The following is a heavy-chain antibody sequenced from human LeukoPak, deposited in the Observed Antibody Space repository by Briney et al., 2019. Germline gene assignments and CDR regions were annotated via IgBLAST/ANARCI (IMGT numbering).Heavy chain of an antibody. D-gene: IGHD3-22*01. CDR2: IYHSGST. Sequence: SGTLSLTCAVSGGSISSSNWWSWVRQPPGKGLEWIGEIYHSGSTNYNPSLKSRVTISVDKSKNQFSLKLSSVTAADTAVYYCARYPPYYYDSSGYTNDYWGQGTLVTVSS. CDR1: GGSISSSNW. J-gene: IGHJ4*02. V-gene: IGHV4-4*02. CDR3: ARYPPYYYDSSGYTNDY.